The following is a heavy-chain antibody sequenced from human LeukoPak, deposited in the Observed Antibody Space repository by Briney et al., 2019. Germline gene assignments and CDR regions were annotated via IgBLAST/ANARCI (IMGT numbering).Heavy chain of an antibody. Sequence: SETLSLTCNVSGYSISSGYFWGWVRQAPGQGLEWIGSIYYGGSTYYNPSLESRVTISVDTSKNQFSLKLSSVTAADTAMYYCAREGWQWLVHAFDIWGQGTMVTVSS. CDR2: IYYGGST. D-gene: IGHD6-19*01. V-gene: IGHV4-38-2*02. CDR3: AREGWQWLVHAFDI. J-gene: IGHJ3*02. CDR1: GYSISSGYF.